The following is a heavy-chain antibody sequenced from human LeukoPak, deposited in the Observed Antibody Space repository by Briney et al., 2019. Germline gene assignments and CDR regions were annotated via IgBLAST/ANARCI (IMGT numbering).Heavy chain of an antibody. V-gene: IGHV4-59*08. Sequence: PSETLSLTCTVSGGSISSYYWSWIRQPPGKGLEWIGNIYYSGSTNYNPSLKSRVAISVDTSKNQFSLKLSSVTAADTAVYYCARGQLWLDWFDPWGQGTLVTVSS. CDR1: GGSISSYY. CDR2: IYYSGST. CDR3: ARGQLWLDWFDP. J-gene: IGHJ5*02. D-gene: IGHD5-18*01.